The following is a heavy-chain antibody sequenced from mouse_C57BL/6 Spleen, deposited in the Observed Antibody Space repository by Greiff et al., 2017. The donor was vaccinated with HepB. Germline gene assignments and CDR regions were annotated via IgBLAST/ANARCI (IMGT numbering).Heavy chain of an antibody. CDR1: GFTFTDYY. CDR3: ARYRLGRVYFDY. CDR2: IRNKANGYTT. J-gene: IGHJ2*01. D-gene: IGHD4-1*01. Sequence: DVMLVESGGGLVQPGGSLSLSCAASGFTFTDYYMSWVRQPPGKALEWLGFIRNKANGYTTEYSASVKGRFTISRDNSQSILYLQMNALRAEDSATYYCARYRLGRVYFDYWGQGTTLTVSS. V-gene: IGHV7-3*01.